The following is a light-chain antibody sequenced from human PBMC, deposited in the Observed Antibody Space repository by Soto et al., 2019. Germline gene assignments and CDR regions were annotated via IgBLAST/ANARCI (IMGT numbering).Light chain of an antibody. V-gene: IGKV1-33*01. CDR2: DAS. CDR3: QQYDNLPPLT. J-gene: IGKJ4*01. CDR1: QDISNY. Sequence: DIHMTQSPSSLSASVGDRVTITCQASQDISNYLNLYQQQPGKAPKLLIYDASNLETVVPSRFSGSGSGTDFTFTISILQPEDIATYYCQQYDNLPPLTFGGGTQVEIK.